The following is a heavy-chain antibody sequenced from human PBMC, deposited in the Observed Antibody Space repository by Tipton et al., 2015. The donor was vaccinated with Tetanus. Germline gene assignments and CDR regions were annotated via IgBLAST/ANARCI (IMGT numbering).Heavy chain of an antibody. V-gene: IGHV4-39*02. Sequence: TLSLTCTVSGASISDKKYYWGWIRQAPGKGLEWIASIYFEGSTYYSPSLRNRLTIDVDTSQNLFSLRLASVTAADTAVYYCARHLYGYWFDPWCQGAPVTVSS. CDR1: GASISDKKYY. D-gene: IGHD2/OR15-2a*01. CDR3: ARHLYGYWFDP. CDR2: IYFEGST. J-gene: IGHJ5*02.